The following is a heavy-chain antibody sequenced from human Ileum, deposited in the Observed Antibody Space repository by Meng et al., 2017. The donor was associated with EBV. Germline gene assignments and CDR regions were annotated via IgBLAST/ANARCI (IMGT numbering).Heavy chain of an antibody. J-gene: IGHJ2*01. D-gene: IGHD3-10*01. CDR1: GGSFSPYY. V-gene: IGHV4-34*01. CDR3: ARYGSGSPGLPWHFSL. CDR2: ISHSGTT. Sequence: QVHLQQWGTGLLKPSXXLSLTXXVYGGSFSPYYWSWLRQSPEKGLEWIGEISHSGTTKYNPSLQSRVTISMDTSKNQFSLQLNSVTAADTGVYYCARYGSGSPGLPWHFSLWGRGTLVTVSS.